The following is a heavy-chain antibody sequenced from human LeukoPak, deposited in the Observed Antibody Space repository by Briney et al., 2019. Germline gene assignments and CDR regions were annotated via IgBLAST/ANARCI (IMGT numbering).Heavy chain of an antibody. CDR3: ARDKHGSGANGMDV. V-gene: IGHV3-48*04. D-gene: IGHD3-10*01. CDR2: ISSSGNTI. J-gene: IGHJ6*02. Sequence: GGSLRLSCAASGFTFSSHAMSWVRQAPGKGLEWVSYISSSGNTIYYADSVKGRFTISRDNAKNSLYLQMNSLRAEDTAVYYCARDKHGSGANGMDVWGQGTTVTVSS. CDR1: GFTFSSHA.